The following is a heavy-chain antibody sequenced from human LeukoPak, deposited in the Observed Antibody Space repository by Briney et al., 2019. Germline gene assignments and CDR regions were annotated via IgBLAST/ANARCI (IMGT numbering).Heavy chain of an antibody. D-gene: IGHD3-22*01. J-gene: IGHJ4*02. Sequence: ASVKVSCKASGYTFTGYYMHWVRQAPGQGLEWMGRINPNSGGTNYAQKFQGRVTMTRDTSISTAYMELSRLRSDDTAVYYCARDYYDSSGYYGYWGPGTLVTVSS. CDR1: GYTFTGYY. V-gene: IGHV1-2*06. CDR2: INPNSGGT. CDR3: ARDYYDSSGYYGY.